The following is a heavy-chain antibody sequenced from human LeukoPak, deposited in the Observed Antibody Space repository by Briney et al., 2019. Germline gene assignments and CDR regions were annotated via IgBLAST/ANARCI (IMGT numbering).Heavy chain of an antibody. CDR1: GFTVSSNY. CDR2: IYSGGST. D-gene: IGHD3-10*01. J-gene: IGHJ4*02. Sequence: GGSLRLSCAASGFTVSSNYMSWVRQAPGKGLEWVSVIYSGGSTYYADSVKGRFTISRDNSKNTLYLQMNSLRAEDTAVYYCARNPNYYGSEEYFDHWGQGTLVTVSS. V-gene: IGHV3-66*01. CDR3: ARNPNYYGSEEYFDH.